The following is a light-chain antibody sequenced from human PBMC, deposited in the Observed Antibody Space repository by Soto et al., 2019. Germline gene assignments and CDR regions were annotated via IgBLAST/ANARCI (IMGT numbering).Light chain of an antibody. CDR1: SSDVGGYDY. J-gene: IGLJ3*02. Sequence: QSVLTQPASVSGSPGQSITISCTGTSSDVGGYDYVSWYQLHPGKAPKLLINDVTSRPSGVSNRFSGSKSDNTASLTISGLQAEDEAEYYCSSYTSRRTWVFGGGTSLTVL. CDR2: DVT. V-gene: IGLV2-14*03. CDR3: SSYTSRRTWV.